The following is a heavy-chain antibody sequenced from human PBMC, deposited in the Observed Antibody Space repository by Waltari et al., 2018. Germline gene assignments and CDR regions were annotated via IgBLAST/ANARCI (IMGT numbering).Heavy chain of an antibody. CDR3: TRDRVGYCSGGTCYSRWFDP. J-gene: IGHJ5*02. V-gene: IGHV1-24*01. D-gene: IGHD2-15*01. CDR2: FDPEYGEA. CDR1: GYSLTGSA. Sequence: QVQLVQSGAEVKKPGASVKVSCRVSGYSLTGSALHWVRQAPGKGLEWLGGFDPEYGEAVYAQEFQGRVTMTEDTSKDTAYMELSSLTYEDTAVYYCTRDRVGYCSGGTCYSRWFDPWGQGTLVTVSS.